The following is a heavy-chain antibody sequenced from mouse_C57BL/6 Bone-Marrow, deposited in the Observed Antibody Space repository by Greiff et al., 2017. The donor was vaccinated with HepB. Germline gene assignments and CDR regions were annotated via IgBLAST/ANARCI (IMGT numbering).Heavy chain of an antibody. CDR2: IYIGNGYT. CDR3: ATYDAMDY. Sequence: VQLQQSGAELVRPGTSVKVSCKASGYAFTNYLIEWVKQRPGQGLEWIGYIYIGNGYTEYNEKFKGKATLTSDTSSSTAYMQLSSLTSEDSAIYFCATYDAMDYWGQGTSVTVSS. CDR1: GYAFTNYL. V-gene: IGHV1-58*01. J-gene: IGHJ4*01.